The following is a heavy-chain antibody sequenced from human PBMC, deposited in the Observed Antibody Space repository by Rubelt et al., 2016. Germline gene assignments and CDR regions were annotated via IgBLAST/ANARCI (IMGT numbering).Heavy chain of an antibody. J-gene: IGHJ5*02. D-gene: IGHD2-2*01. CDR2: INPNSGGT. V-gene: IGHV1-2*02. Sequence: MGWINPNSGGTNYAQKFQGRVTMTRDTSISTAYMELSRLRSDDTAVYYCARDSHIVVVPAARRWFDPWGQGTLVTVSS. CDR3: ARDSHIVVVPAARRWFDP.